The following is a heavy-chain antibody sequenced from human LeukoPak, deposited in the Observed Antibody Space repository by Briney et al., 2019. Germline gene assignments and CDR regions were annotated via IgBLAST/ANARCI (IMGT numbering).Heavy chain of an antibody. J-gene: IGHJ4*02. CDR2: ISYDGSNK. V-gene: IGHV3-30-3*01. CDR1: GFTFSSYA. Sequence: PGGSLRLSCAASGFTFSSYAMHWVRQAPGKGLEWVAVISYDGSNKYYADSVKGRFTISRDNSKNTLYLQMNSLRAEDTAVYYCARGAGLAAAGEEDFDYWGQGTLVTVSS. D-gene: IGHD6-13*01. CDR3: ARGAGLAAAGEEDFDY.